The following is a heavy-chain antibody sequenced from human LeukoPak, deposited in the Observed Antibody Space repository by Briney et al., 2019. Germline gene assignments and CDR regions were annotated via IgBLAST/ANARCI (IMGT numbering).Heavy chain of an antibody. D-gene: IGHD2-2*01. CDR1: GGSISSSNW. CDR2: IYHSGST. V-gene: IGHV4-4*02. J-gene: IGHJ6*03. CDR3: ARVDCSSTSCGDYYYYYYMDV. Sequence: SGTLSLTCAVSGGSISSSNWWSWVRQPPGKGLEWIGEIYHSGSTNYNPSLKSRVTISVDRSKNQFSLKMSSVTAADTAVYHCARVDCSSTSCGDYYYYYYMDVWGKGTTVTVSS.